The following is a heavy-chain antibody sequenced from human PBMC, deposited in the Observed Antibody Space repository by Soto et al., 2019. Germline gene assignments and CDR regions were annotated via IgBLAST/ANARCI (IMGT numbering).Heavy chain of an antibody. D-gene: IGHD4-4*01. CDR2: IKPDESEK. J-gene: IGHJ5*02. CDR3: VRGGSNYAS. V-gene: IGHV3-7*01. Sequence: EVQLVESGGGLVQPGGSLRLSCTASGFTFIDSWMTWVHQAPGKGLEWVARIKPDESEKKYSDSVKGRFSISRDNAKNSMYLQMDSLRGEDTAVYYCVRGGSNYASWGQGTLVTVSS. CDR1: GFTFIDSW.